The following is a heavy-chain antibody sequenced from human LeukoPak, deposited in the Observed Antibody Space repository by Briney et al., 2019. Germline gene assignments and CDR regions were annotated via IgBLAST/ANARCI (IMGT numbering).Heavy chain of an antibody. CDR3: AHSPEYCGADCYSNFDY. Sequence: SGPTLVNPTPTLTLTCTFSGFSLSTNGVGVGWIRQPPGKALEWLALIYWDGDQRYSPSLNSRLTVTKDTSKNQVVLTMTNMDPVDTGTYYCAHSPEYCGADCYSNFDYWGQGTLVTVSS. CDR2: IYWDGDQ. V-gene: IGHV2-5*02. CDR1: GFSLSTNGVG. D-gene: IGHD2-21*02. J-gene: IGHJ4*02.